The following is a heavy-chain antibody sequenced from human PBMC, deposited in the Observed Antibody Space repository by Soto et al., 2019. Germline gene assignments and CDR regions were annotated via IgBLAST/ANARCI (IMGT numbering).Heavy chain of an antibody. V-gene: IGHV3-48*02. CDR2: ISSSSSTI. CDR1: GFTFSSYS. Sequence: EVQLVESGGGLVQPGGSLRLSCAASGFTFSSYSMNWVRQAPGKGLEWVSYISSSSSTIFYADSVKGRFAISRDNAKNSLYLQMNSLRDEDTAVYYWARRGGSGWYIDYWGQGTLVTVSS. CDR3: ARRGGSGWYIDY. J-gene: IGHJ4*02. D-gene: IGHD6-19*01.